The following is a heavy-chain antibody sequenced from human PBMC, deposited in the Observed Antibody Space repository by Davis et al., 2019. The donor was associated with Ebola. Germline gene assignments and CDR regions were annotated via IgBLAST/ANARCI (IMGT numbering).Heavy chain of an antibody. Sequence: MPSETLSLTCTVSGYSIRTGYYWAWIRQPPGKGLEWIGAIYQSGTTFYNPSLKNRVTISVDTSKNQFSLNLTSVTASDTAVYHCARDLRIPSFWGQGSQVTVSS. CDR3: ARDLRIPSF. CDR1: GYSIRTGYY. J-gene: IGHJ4*02. D-gene: IGHD2-15*01. V-gene: IGHV4-38-2*02. CDR2: IYQSGTT.